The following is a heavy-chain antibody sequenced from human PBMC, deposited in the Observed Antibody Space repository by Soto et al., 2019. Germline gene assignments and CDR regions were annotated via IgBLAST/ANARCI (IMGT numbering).Heavy chain of an antibody. D-gene: IGHD3-22*01. V-gene: IGHV3-23*01. Sequence: GGSLRLSCAASGFTFSSYAMSWVRQAPGKGLEWVSAISGSGGSTYYADSVKGRFTISRDNSKNTLYLQMNSLRAEDTAVYYCAKGSRFVRYYYDSSGYSSFDYWGQGTLVTVPS. CDR2: ISGSGGST. CDR1: GFTFSSYA. J-gene: IGHJ4*02. CDR3: AKGSRFVRYYYDSSGYSSFDY.